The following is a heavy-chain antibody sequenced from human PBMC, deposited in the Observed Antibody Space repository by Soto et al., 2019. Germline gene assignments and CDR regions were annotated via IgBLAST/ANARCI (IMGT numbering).Heavy chain of an antibody. CDR1: GFTFSSYG. D-gene: IGHD1-1*01. CDR3: ARGTTSYYYYMDV. J-gene: IGHJ6*03. V-gene: IGHV3-33*01. Sequence: QVQLVESGGGVVQPGRSLRLSCAASGFTFSSYGMHWVRQAPVKGLEWVAVIWYDGSNKYYADSVKGRFTISRDNSKNTLYLQMNSLRAEDTAVYYCARGTTSYYYYMDVWGKGTTVTVSS. CDR2: IWYDGSNK.